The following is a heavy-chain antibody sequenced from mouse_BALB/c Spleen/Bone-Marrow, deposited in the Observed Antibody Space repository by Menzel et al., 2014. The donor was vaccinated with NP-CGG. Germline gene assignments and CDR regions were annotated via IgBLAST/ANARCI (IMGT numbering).Heavy chain of an antibody. CDR2: INPESNTI. J-gene: IGHJ3*01. D-gene: IGHD2-2*01. Sequence: EVKLMESGGGLVQPGGSLKLSCAASGFDFSRYWMSWVRQAPGKGLQWIGEINPESNTINYSPYLKDKFIISRDNAKNTLYLQMSKVKSEDAALYCCARLGYDGWFAYWGQGTLVTVSA. CDR3: ARLGYDGWFAY. CDR1: GFDFSRYW. V-gene: IGHV4-1*02.